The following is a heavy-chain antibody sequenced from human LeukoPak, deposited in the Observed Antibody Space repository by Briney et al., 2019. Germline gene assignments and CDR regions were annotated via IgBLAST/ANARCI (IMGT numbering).Heavy chain of an antibody. D-gene: IGHD2-8*02. J-gene: IGHJ4*02. CDR1: GLTFSRYW. V-gene: IGHV3-7*03. Sequence: GGSLRLSCAASGLTFSRYWLTWVRQAPGKGLEWVANINQDGSEKNYVDSVKGRFTISRDNAKSSLYLQMNSLRDEDTAVYHCVSRGCTANACFVSSFNCFDHWGQGSLVTVSS. CDR2: INQDGSEK. CDR3: VSRGCTANACFVSSFNCFDH.